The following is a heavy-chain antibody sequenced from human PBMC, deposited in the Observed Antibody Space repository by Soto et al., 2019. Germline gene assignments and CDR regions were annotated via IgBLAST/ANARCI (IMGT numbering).Heavy chain of an antibody. V-gene: IGHV3-23*01. D-gene: IGHD3-22*01. CDR3: AKGNYYDSSGYRVPYYFDY. J-gene: IGHJ4*02. CDR1: GFTFSSYA. Sequence: GGSLRLSCAASGFTFSSYAMSWVRQAPGKGLEWVSAISGSGGSTYYADSVKGRFTISRDNSKNTLYLQMNSLRAEDTAVYYCAKGNYYDSSGYRVPYYFDYWGQGTLVTVSS. CDR2: ISGSGGST.